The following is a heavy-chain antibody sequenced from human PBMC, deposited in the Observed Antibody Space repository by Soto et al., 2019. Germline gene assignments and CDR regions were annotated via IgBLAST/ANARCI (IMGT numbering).Heavy chain of an antibody. V-gene: IGHV4-59*12. CDR1: GGSISSYY. CDR3: ARYIEQSGFDP. J-gene: IGHJ5*02. Sequence: PSETLSLTCTVSGGSISSYYWSWIRQPPGKGLEWIGYIYHSGSTYYNPSLKSRVTISVDRSKNQFSLRLISVTAADTALYYCARYIEQSGFDPWGQGTLVTVSS. CDR2: IYHSGST. D-gene: IGHD2-15*01.